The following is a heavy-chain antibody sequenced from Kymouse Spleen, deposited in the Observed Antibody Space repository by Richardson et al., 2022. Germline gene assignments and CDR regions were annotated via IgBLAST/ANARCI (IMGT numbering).Heavy chain of an antibody. CDR2: ISWNSGSI. V-gene: IGHV3-9*01. CDR3: AKDNGRSSGWYAFDI. CDR1: GFTFDDYA. Sequence: EVQLVESGGGLVQPGRSLRLSCAASGFTFDDYAMHWVRQAPGKGLEWVSGISWNSGSIGYADSVKGRFTISRDNAKNSLYLQMNSLRAEDTALYYCAKDNGRSSGWYAFDIWGQGTMVTVSS. J-gene: IGHJ3*02. D-gene: IGHD6-19*01.